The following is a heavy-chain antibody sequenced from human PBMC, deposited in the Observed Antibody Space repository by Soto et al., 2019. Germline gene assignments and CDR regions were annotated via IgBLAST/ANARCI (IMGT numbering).Heavy chain of an antibody. Sequence: QVQLVESGGGVVQPGRSLRLSCAASGFTFSSYAMHWVRQAPGKGLEWVAVISYDGSNKYYADSVKGRFTISRDNSKNTLYLQMNSLRAEDTAVYYCARDRGYAARLDYGGQGTLVTVSS. J-gene: IGHJ4*02. V-gene: IGHV3-30-3*01. CDR3: ARDRGYAARLDY. CDR2: ISYDGSNK. CDR1: GFTFSSYA. D-gene: IGHD5-12*01.